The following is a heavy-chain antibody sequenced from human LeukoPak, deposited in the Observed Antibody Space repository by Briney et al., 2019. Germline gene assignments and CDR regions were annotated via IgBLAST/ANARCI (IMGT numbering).Heavy chain of an antibody. J-gene: IGHJ4*02. CDR2: INPNSGGT. CDR1: GYTFTGQY. CDR3: AVGRRTDFDY. Sequence: ASVKVSCKASGYTFTGQYMHWVRQAPGQGLEWMGWINPNSGGTNYAQNFQGRVTMTRDTYITTAYMDLSRLRLDDTAVYYCAVGRRTDFDYWGQGTLVTVSS. V-gene: IGHV1-2*02. D-gene: IGHD1-26*01.